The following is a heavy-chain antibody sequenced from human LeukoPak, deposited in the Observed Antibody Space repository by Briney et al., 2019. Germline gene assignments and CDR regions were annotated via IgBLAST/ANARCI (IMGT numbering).Heavy chain of an antibody. D-gene: IGHD4-23*01. V-gene: IGHV4-4*07. CDR3: ARADTDYGGGYYFDY. CDR2: ISTSGRT. CDR1: GGSISSYY. J-gene: IGHJ4*02. Sequence: SETLSLTCTVSGGSISSYYWSWIRQPAGKGLESIGHISTSGRTNYNPSLKSRVTMSVDTSKNQFSLKLSSVTAADTAVYYCARADTDYGGGYYFDYWGQGTLVTVSS.